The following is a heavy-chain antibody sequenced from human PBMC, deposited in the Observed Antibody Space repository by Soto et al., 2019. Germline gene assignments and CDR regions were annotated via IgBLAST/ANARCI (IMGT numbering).Heavy chain of an antibody. CDR2: INHSGST. Sequence: SETLSLTCAVYGGSFSGYYWSWIRQPPGKGLEWIGEINHSGSTNYNPSLKSRLTISVDTSKNQFSLNLSSVTAADTAVYYCARGPYCSGGNCYRSFDYWGQGTLVTVSS. V-gene: IGHV4-34*01. D-gene: IGHD2-15*01. J-gene: IGHJ4*02. CDR3: ARGPYCSGGNCYRSFDY. CDR1: GGSFSGYY.